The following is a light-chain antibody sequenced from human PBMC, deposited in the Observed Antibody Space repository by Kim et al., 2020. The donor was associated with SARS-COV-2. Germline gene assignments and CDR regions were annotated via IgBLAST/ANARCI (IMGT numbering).Light chain of an antibody. CDR2: EVS. CDR1: SSYVGSYNR. V-gene: IGLV2-18*02. Sequence: GQSVTISCTGTSSYVGSYNRVSWYQQPPGTAPNLIIYEVSNRPSGVPDRFSGSKSGNTASLTISGLQAEDEADYYCSSYTTSNTGVFGTGTKVTVL. CDR3: SSYTTSNTGV. J-gene: IGLJ1*01.